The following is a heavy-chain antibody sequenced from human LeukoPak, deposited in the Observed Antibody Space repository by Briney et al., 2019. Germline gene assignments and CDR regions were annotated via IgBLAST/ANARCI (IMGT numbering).Heavy chain of an antibody. Sequence: PGGSLRLSCAASGFTFSSYGMHWVRQAPGKGLEWVAFIRYDGSNKYYADSVKGRFTISRDNSKNTLYLQMNSLRAEDAAVYYCANGGGGSGNYYYLDYWGQGTLVTVSS. V-gene: IGHV3-30*02. CDR1: GFTFSSYG. J-gene: IGHJ4*02. D-gene: IGHD3-10*01. CDR3: ANGGGGSGNYYYLDY. CDR2: IRYDGSNK.